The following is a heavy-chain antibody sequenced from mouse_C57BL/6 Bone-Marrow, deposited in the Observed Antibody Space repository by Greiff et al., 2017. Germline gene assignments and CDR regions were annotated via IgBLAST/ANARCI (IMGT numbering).Heavy chain of an antibody. CDR3: ARWGYYPDY. CDR2: INPSTGGT. CDR1: GYSFTGYY. Sequence: EVTLVESGPELVKPGASVKISCKASGYSFTGYYMNWVKQSPEKSLEWIGEINPSTGGTTYNQKFKAKATLTVDKSSSTAYMQLKSLTSEDSAVYYCARWGYYPDYWGQGTTLTVSS. V-gene: IGHV1-42*01. J-gene: IGHJ2*01.